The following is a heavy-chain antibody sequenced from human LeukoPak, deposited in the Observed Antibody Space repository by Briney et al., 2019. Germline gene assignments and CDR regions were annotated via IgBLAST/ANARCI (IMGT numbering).Heavy chain of an antibody. V-gene: IGHV4-34*01. CDR2: INLGGST. CDR1: GTSLSGYY. CDR3: AKAGPLGGCSSTSCPLHYSY. Sequence: SETLSLTCAVYGTSLSGYYWTWIRQTPGKGLEWIGEINLGGSTTFNPSLKRRVTISQDTSKNQFSLRLKSLTAADTAVYYCAKAGPLGGCSSTSCPLHYSYWGQGNLVTVSS. D-gene: IGHD2-2*01. J-gene: IGHJ4*02.